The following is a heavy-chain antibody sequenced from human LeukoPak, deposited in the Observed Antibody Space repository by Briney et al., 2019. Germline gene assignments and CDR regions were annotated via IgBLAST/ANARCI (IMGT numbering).Heavy chain of an antibody. CDR2: IYYSGST. V-gene: IGHV4-59*08. D-gene: IGHD2-15*01. J-gene: IGHJ5*02. CDR3: ARRRCSGGSCQSGYNWFDP. Sequence: PSETLSLTCTVSGGSISSYYWSWIRQPPGKGLEWIGYIYYSGSTNYNPSLKSRVIISVDTSKNQFSLKLSSVTAADTAVYYCARRRCSGGSCQSGYNWFDPWGQGTLVTVSS. CDR1: GGSISSYY.